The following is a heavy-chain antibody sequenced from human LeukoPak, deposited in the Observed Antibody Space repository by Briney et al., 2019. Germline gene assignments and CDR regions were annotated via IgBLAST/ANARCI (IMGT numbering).Heavy chain of an antibody. CDR3: ARRIAVAATINWFDP. V-gene: IGHV3-7*03. Sequence: GGSLRLSCAASGSTFSSYWMSWVRQAPGKGLEWVANIKQDGSEKYYVDSVKGRFTISRDNAKNSLYLQMNSLRAEDTAVYYCARRIAVAATINWFDPWGQGTLVTVSS. J-gene: IGHJ5*02. CDR2: IKQDGSEK. CDR1: GSTFSSYW. D-gene: IGHD6-19*01.